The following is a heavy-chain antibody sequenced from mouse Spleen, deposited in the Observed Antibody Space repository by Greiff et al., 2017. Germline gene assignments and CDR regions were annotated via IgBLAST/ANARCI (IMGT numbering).Heavy chain of an antibody. CDR2: IYPSDSYT. CDR1: GYTFTSYW. CDR3: TTTRRSHYFDY. D-gene: IGHD6-1*01. J-gene: IGHJ2*01. V-gene: IGHV1-69*02. Sequence: QVQLQQPGAELVRPGASVKLSCKASGYTFTSYWINWVKQRPGQGLEWIGNIYPSDSYTNYNQKFKDKATLTVDKSSSTAYMQLSSPTSEDSAVYYCTTTRRSHYFDYWGQGTTLTVSS.